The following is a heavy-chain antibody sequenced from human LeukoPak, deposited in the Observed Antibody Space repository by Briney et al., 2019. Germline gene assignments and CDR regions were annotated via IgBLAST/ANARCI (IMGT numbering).Heavy chain of an antibody. J-gene: IGHJ5*02. CDR1: GFTFSSYW. V-gene: IGHV3-74*01. Sequence: PGGSLRLSCAAPGFTFSSYWMHWVRQVPGKGLVWVSRINSDGSNTNYADSVKGRFTISRDNAKNTLFLQMNSLRAEDTAVFYCARDNRGSFDHWGQGTLVTVSS. D-gene: IGHD3-16*01. CDR3: ARDNRGSFDH. CDR2: INSDGSNT.